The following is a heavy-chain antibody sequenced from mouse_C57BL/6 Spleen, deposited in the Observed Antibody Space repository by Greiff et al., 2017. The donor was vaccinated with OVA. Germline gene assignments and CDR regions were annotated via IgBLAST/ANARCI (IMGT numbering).Heavy chain of an antibody. Sequence: QVQLQQSGPELVKPGASVKISCKASGYTFTDYYINWVKQRPGQGLEWIGWIFPGSGSTYYNEKFKGKATLTVDKSSSTAYMLLSSLTSEDSAVYFCARYATTVVDGAWFAYWGQGTLVTVSA. D-gene: IGHD1-1*01. CDR2: IFPGSGST. J-gene: IGHJ3*01. V-gene: IGHV1-75*01. CDR3: ARYATTVVDGAWFAY. CDR1: GYTFTDYY.